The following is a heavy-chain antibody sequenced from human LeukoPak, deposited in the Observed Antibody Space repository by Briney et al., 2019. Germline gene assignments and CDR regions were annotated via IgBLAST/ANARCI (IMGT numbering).Heavy chain of an antibody. D-gene: IGHD6-25*01. V-gene: IGHV3-11*01. CDR3: AKVASADAQARLNY. CDR2: ISSNGNTI. Sequence: GGSLRLSCAASGFTFSDYYMSWIRQAPGKGLEWVSYISSNGNTIYYADSVKDRFTISRDYSNNTLYLQMNSLRADDTAVYYCAKVASADAQARLNYWGQGTLVTVSS. CDR1: GFTFSDYY. J-gene: IGHJ4*02.